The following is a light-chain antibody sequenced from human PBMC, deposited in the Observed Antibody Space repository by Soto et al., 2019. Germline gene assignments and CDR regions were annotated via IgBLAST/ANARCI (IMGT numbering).Light chain of an antibody. Sequence: EIVLTQSPGTLSLSPGERATLSCRASQSVSSYLAWYQQKPGQAPRLLIYDASNRATDIPARFSGSGSGTDFTLTISSLEPEDFAVYYCQQRSNCFGQGTRMEIK. J-gene: IGKJ5*01. V-gene: IGKV3-11*01. CDR3: QQRSNC. CDR2: DAS. CDR1: QSVSSY.